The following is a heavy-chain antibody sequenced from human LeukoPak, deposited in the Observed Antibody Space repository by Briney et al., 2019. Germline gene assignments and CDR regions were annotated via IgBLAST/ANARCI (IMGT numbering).Heavy chain of an antibody. CDR3: VKSGGYGLIDY. J-gene: IGHJ4*02. D-gene: IGHD1-26*01. V-gene: IGHV4-59*04. Sequence: SETLSLTCTVSGGSISGYYWSWIRQTPGKGLEWIGNIYYTGSTYYNASLQSRVTISIDTSKNQFSLRLNSVTAADTAMYYCVKSGGYGLIDYWGQGTLVTVSS. CDR2: IYYTGST. CDR1: GGSISGYY.